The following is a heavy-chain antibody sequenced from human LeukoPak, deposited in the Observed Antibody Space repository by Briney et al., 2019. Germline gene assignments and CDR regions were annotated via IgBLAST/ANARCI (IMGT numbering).Heavy chain of an antibody. Sequence: SETLSLTCTVSGGSISSYYWSWIRQPPGKGLEWIGYIYHSGSTNYNPSLKSRVTISIDKSKKQFSLKPISVTAADTAIYYCARVGGMTTINNAAFDIWGQGTMVTVSS. CDR1: GGSISSYY. D-gene: IGHD5-24*01. CDR3: ARVGGMTTINNAAFDI. V-gene: IGHV4-59*01. J-gene: IGHJ3*02. CDR2: IYHSGST.